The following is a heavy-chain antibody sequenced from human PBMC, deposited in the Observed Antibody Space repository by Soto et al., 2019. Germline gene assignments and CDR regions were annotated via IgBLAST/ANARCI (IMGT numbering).Heavy chain of an antibody. CDR2: ISGIGGST. J-gene: IGHJ4*02. Sequence: EVQLLESGGGLVQPGGSLRLSCAASGFTFTDYALSWVRQAPGKGLEWVATISGIGGSTYLADSVKGRLSISRDNSKNKVSLLTNSLRAEDTAVYFCARGSSGYISSWYYFAYWGRGTLVTVSS. V-gene: IGHV3-23*01. D-gene: IGHD6-13*01. CDR3: ARGSSGYISSWYYFAY. CDR1: GFTFTDYA.